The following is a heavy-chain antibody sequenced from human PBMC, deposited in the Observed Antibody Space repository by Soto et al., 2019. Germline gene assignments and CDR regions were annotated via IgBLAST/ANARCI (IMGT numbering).Heavy chain of an antibody. CDR2: MHHSGSI. V-gene: IGHV4-4*02. CDR1: GDSISNNKW. Sequence: QVQLQESGPGLVKPSGTLSLTCSVSGDSISNNKWWRWVRQPPGKGLEWISEMHHSGSIHYNASLTSRPTVARHTSRNPFSLQLTSATAPDTDLSFCARHATMTLGSNYLDSWGPGTLVTASS. D-gene: IGHD2-2*01. J-gene: IGHJ4*02. CDR3: ARHATMTLGSNYLDS.